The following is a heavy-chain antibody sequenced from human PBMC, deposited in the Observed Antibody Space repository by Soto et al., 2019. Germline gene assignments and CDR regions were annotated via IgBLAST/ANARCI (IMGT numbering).Heavy chain of an antibody. CDR2: IIPIFGTA. Sequence: SVKVSCKASGGTFSSYAISWVRQAPGQGLEWMGGIIPIFGTANYAQKFQGRVTITADESTSTAYMELSSLRSEDTAVYYCARGGKIAARRQIYFDYWGQGTLVTVSS. J-gene: IGHJ4*02. CDR1: GGTFSSYA. V-gene: IGHV1-69*13. D-gene: IGHD6-6*01. CDR3: ARGGKIAARRQIYFDY.